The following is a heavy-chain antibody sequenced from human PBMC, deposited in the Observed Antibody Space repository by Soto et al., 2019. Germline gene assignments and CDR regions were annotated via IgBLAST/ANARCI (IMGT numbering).Heavy chain of an antibody. V-gene: IGHV3-66*01. CDR2: IYSGGST. CDR1: GFTVSSNY. Sequence: GGSLRLSCAASGFTVSSNYMSWVRQAPGKGLEWVSVIYSGGSTYYADSVKGRFTISRDNSKNTLYLQMNSLRAEDTAVYYCASTAGNYDILTGYIPSAFDYWGQGTLVTVSS. CDR3: ASTAGNYDILTGYIPSAFDY. D-gene: IGHD3-9*01. J-gene: IGHJ4*02.